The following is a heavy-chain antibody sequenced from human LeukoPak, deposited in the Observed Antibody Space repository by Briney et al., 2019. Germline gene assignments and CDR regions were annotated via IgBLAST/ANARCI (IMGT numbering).Heavy chain of an antibody. CDR3: AKAASGSYAYYYYYMDV. D-gene: IGHD1-26*01. J-gene: IGHJ6*03. V-gene: IGHV3-23*01. CDR2: ISGSGGST. Sequence: PGGSLRLSCAASGFTFSSYAMSWVRQAPGKGLEWVSAISGSGGSTYYADSVKGRFTISRDNSKNTLYLQMNSLRAEDTAVYYCAKAASGSYAYYYYYMDVWGKGTTVTVFS. CDR1: GFTFSSYA.